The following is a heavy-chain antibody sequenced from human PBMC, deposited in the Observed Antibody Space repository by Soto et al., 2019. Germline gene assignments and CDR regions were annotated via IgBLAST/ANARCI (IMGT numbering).Heavy chain of an antibody. CDR1: GFTFSSYG. V-gene: IGHV3-30*18. CDR3: AKGDAGLAPFDY. CDR2: ISYDGSNK. J-gene: IGHJ4*02. Sequence: GGSLRLSCAASGFTFSSYGMHWVRQAPGKGLEWVAVISYDGSNKYYADSVKGRFTISRDNSKNTLYLQMNSLRAEDTAVYYCAKGDAGLAPFDYWGQGTLVTVSS. D-gene: IGHD3-16*01.